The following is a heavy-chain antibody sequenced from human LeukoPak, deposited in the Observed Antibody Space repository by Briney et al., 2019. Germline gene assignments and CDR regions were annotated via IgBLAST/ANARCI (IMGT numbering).Heavy chain of an antibody. D-gene: IGHD3-22*01. CDR3: ARDKRYYYDSSGYYFDS. J-gene: IGHJ4*02. V-gene: IGHV4-61*02. Sequence: PSQTLSLTCTVSGDSISSDTYYWTWIRQPAGKGLEWIGRIYASGSTTYNASLKSRVTISLDTSKNQFSLKLTSVTAADTAVYYCARDKRYYYDSSGYYFDSWGQGLLVTVSS. CDR2: IYASGST. CDR1: GDSISSDTYY.